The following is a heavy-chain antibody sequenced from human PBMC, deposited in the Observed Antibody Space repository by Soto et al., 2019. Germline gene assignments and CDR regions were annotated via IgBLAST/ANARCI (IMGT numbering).Heavy chain of an antibody. J-gene: IGHJ4*02. CDR2: INHSGSS. CDR3: ASYPRVPYYDSSGYSAY. D-gene: IGHD3-22*01. CDR1: GESFNGYD. V-gene: IGHV4-34*01. Sequence: PSETLSLTCAVCGESFNGYDWTGIRQPPGTGLEWIGEINHSGSSNYNPSLKSRVTISVDTSKNQFSLKLSSVTAADTAVYYCASYPRVPYYDSSGYSAYWGQGTLVTVSS.